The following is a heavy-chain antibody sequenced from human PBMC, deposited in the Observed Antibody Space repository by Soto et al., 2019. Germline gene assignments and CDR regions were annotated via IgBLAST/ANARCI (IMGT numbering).Heavy chain of an antibody. D-gene: IGHD4-17*01. CDR3: ARERYGDYVGDAFDI. V-gene: IGHV3-21*01. CDR2: ISSSSSYI. CDR1: GFTFSSYS. J-gene: IGHJ3*02. Sequence: VQLVESGGGLVKPGGSLRLSCAASGFTFSSYSMNWVRQAPGKGLEWVSSISSSSSYIYYADSVKGRFTISRDNAKNSLYLQMNSLRAEDTAVYYCARERYGDYVGDAFDIWGQGTMVTVSS.